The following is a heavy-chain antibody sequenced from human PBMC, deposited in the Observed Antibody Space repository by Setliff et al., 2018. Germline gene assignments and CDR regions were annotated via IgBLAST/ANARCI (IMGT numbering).Heavy chain of an antibody. CDR3: ARRMWELRSDAFDI. CDR2: ISAYNGYT. CDR1: GYTFTSYG. J-gene: IGHJ3*02. V-gene: IGHV1-18*01. Sequence: ASVKVSCKASGYTFTSYGISWVRQAPGQGLEWMGWISAYNGYTNYAQKLQGRVTMTTDTSTSTAYMELRSLRSEDTAVYYCARRMWELRSDAFDIWGQGTMVTVSS. D-gene: IGHD1-26*01.